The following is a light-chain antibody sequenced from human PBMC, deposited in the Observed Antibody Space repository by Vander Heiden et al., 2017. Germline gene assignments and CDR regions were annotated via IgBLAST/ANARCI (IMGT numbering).Light chain of an antibody. J-gene: IGKJ1*01. CDR1: QNMRNY. CDR2: AAS. V-gene: IGKV1-39*01. CDR3: HQTYSTFRT. Sequence: QMTQFPLGLTATEGDRVTLSCRASQNMRNYLNWYQQKPGRAPKLLISAASTLQSGVPARFNGSGSGTYFTLTITHLQAEDFATYYCHQTYSTFRTFGQGTKVEIK.